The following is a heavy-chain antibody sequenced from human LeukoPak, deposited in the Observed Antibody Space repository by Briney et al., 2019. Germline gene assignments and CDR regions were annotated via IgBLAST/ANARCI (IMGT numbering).Heavy chain of an antibody. CDR1: GFTFRTYG. J-gene: IGHJ4*02. D-gene: IGHD3-3*01. Sequence: GGSLRLSCAASGFTFRTYGMHWVRQAPGKGLEWVALISYDANIGSNKYYADSVKGRFTISRDNSKNTLYLQMNSLRAEDTAVYYCARDEGYDFWSGYYQDYWGQGTLVTVSS. CDR2: ISYDANIGSNK. V-gene: IGHV3-30*19. CDR3: ARDEGYDFWSGYYQDY.